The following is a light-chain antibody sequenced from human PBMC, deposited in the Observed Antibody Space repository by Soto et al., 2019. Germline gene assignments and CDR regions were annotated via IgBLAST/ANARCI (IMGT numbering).Light chain of an antibody. V-gene: IGLV2-23*01. CDR3: CSFERSITLV. CDR2: EGS. Sequence: QSALTQPASVSGSPGQSITISCPGSSSDVGSYNLVSWYQQLPGEAPKLMIYEGSKRPSGVSNRFSGSKSGNTASLTISGLQAEDEADYYCCSFERSITLVFGGGTKVTVL. CDR1: SSDVGSYNL. J-gene: IGLJ2*01.